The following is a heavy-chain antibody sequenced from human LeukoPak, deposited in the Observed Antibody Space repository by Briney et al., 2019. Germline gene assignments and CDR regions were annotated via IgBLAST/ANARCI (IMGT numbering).Heavy chain of an antibody. J-gene: IGHJ2*01. V-gene: IGHV3-9*03. Sequence: GGSLRLSCAASGFNFDDSAIHWVRQAPGKGLEWVSAMNWISDFKAYADSVKGRFTISRDNDKNSVHLQMNSLRPEDMAVYYCAKGPKENWYFDLWGGGTLVTVSS. CDR2: MNWISDFK. CDR3: AKGPKENWYFDL. CDR1: GFNFDDSA.